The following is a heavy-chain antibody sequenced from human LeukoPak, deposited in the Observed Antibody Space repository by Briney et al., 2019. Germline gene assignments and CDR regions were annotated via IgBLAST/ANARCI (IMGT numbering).Heavy chain of an antibody. D-gene: IGHD3-16*01. Sequence: PGGSLRLSCAASGFTFSNHAMNWVRQAPGKGLEWVSTISGSGDATYYADSVKGRFTISGDNSKNKLYLQMNSLRAEDTAVYYCARRGPTWGFFDYWGRGNLVTVSS. CDR1: GFTFSNHA. CDR2: ISGSGDAT. CDR3: ARRGPTWGFFDY. J-gene: IGHJ4*02. V-gene: IGHV3-23*01.